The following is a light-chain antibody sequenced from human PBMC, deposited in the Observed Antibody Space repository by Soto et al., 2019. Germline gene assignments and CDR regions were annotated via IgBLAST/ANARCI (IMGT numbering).Light chain of an antibody. CDR3: QQYGSSPPT. V-gene: IGKV3-20*01. J-gene: IGKJ1*01. CDR1: QSVSNNY. Sequence: EIVLTQSPGTLSLSPGERATVSCRASQSVSNNYLAWYQQKPGQAPRLLIYGASSRATGIPDRFSGSGSGTDFTLTISRLEPEDFAVYYCQQYGSSPPTFGQGTKVDIK. CDR2: GAS.